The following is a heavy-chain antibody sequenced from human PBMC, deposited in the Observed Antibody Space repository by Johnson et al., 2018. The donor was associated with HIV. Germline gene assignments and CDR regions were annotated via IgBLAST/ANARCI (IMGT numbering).Heavy chain of an antibody. J-gene: IGHJ3*02. CDR3: ARVISDYEWAFDI. CDR2: IYSGGST. CDR1: GFTVSSNY. D-gene: IGHD4-17*01. Sequence: VQLVESGGGVVQPGGSLRLSCAASGFTVSSNYMSWVRQAPGKGLEWVSVIYSGGSTYYADSVKGRFTISRDNSKNTLYLQMNSLRAEDTAVYYCARVISDYEWAFDIWGQGTMVTVSS. V-gene: IGHV3-66*01.